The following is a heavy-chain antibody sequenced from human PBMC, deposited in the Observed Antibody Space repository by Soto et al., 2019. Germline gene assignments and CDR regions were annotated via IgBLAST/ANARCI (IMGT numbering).Heavy chain of an antibody. V-gene: IGHV3-15*01. CDR2: IKTTSDGGTI. CDR1: GFTFSTAW. CDR3: IRDPYGST. Sequence: GGSLRLSFTASGFTFSTAWMTWVRQAPGRGLEWVARIKTTSDGGTIHYAAPVKGRFTISRDDSKDTLFLQMNSLKIEDTALYYCIRDPYGSTWGQGTLVTVS. J-gene: IGHJ5*02. D-gene: IGHD3-10*01.